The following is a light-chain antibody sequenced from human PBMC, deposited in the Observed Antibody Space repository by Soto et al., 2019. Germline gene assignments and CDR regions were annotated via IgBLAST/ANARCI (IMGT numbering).Light chain of an antibody. V-gene: IGKV1-5*03. J-gene: IGKJ4*01. CDR3: LQDFAYPLT. Sequence: DIQMTQSPSTLSASVGDRVTITCRASQSISSWLAWYQQKPGKAPKLLIYKASSLESGVPSRFSGSQSATEFTLTISSLQPEDFATYYCLQDFAYPLTFGGGTKVEIK. CDR2: KAS. CDR1: QSISSW.